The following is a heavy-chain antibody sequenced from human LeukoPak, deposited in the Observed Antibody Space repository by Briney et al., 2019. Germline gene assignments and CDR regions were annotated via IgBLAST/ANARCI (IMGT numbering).Heavy chain of an antibody. V-gene: IGHV3-21*04. CDR1: GFTFSSYS. CDR2: ISSSSSYI. CDR3: AKDTVGADDAFDI. D-gene: IGHD1-26*01. Sequence: GGSLRLSCAASGFTFSSYSMNWVRQAPGKGLEWVSSISSSSSYIYYAESVKGRFTISRDNSKNTLYLQRNSLRAEDTAVYYCAKDTVGADDAFDIWGQGTMVTVSS. J-gene: IGHJ3*02.